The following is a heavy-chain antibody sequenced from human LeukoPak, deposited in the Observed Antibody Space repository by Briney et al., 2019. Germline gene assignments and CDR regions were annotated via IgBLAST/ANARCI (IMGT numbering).Heavy chain of an antibody. V-gene: IGHV3-53*01. CDR3: AKDPVAGPGDY. D-gene: IGHD6-19*01. CDR1: GSTVSSNY. J-gene: IGHJ4*02. Sequence: GGSLRLSCAASGSTVSSNYMSWVRQAPGKGLEWVSVIYSGGSTFYADSVKGRFTISRDISKNTLYLQMNSLRAEDTAVYYCAKDPVAGPGDYWGQGTLVTVSS. CDR2: IYSGGST.